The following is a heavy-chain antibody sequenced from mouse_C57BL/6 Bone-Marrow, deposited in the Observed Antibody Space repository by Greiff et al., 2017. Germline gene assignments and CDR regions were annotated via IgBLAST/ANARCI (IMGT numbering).Heavy chain of an antibody. J-gene: IGHJ2*01. D-gene: IGHD5-1*01. CDR3: ANEYGIDY. Sequence: QVQLQQPGAELVRPGTSVKLSCKASGYTFTSYWMHWVKQRPGQGLEWIGVIDPSDSYTNYNQKFKGKATLTVDTSSSTAYMQLSSLTSEDSAVYYCANEYGIDYGGQGTTLTVSS. CDR1: GYTFTSYW. V-gene: IGHV1-59*01. CDR2: IDPSDSYT.